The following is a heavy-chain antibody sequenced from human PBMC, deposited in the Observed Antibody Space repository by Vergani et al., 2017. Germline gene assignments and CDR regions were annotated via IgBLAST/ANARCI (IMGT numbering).Heavy chain of an antibody. J-gene: IGHJ6*03. Sequence: QVQLVQSGAEVKKPGSSVKVSCKASGGTFSSYAISWVRQAPGQGLEWMGGIIPIFGTANYAQKFQGRVTITADESTSTAYMELSSLRSEDTAVYYCAGEVVVVPAASHDYYYYMDVWGKGTTVTVSS. CDR3: AGEVVVVPAASHDYYYYMDV. CDR2: IIPIFGTA. D-gene: IGHD2-2*01. CDR1: GGTFSSYA. V-gene: IGHV1-69*01.